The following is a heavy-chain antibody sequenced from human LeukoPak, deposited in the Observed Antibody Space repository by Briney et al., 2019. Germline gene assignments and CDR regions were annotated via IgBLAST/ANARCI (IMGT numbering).Heavy chain of an antibody. V-gene: IGHV4-34*01. Sequence: PSETLSLTCAVYGGSFSGYYWSWIRQPPGKGLEWIGEINHSGSTNYNPSLKSRGTISVDTSKNQFSLKLSSVTAADTAVYYCAGSGSYFSSYYYMDVWGKGTTVTVSS. D-gene: IGHD3-10*01. CDR1: GGSFSGYY. CDR2: INHSGST. J-gene: IGHJ6*03. CDR3: AGSGSYFSSYYYMDV.